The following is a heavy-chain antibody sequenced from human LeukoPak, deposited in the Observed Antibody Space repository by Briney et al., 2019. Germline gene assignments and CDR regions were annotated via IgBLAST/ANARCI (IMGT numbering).Heavy chain of an antibody. J-gene: IGHJ4*02. Sequence: GGSLRLSCAASGFTFSSYSMNWVRQAPGKGLEWVSAISGSAGNTYYADSVKGRFTISRDNSKNTLYLQMNSLRAEDTAVYYCAKDGKTRNWNYFQAKPVYWGQGTLVTVSS. D-gene: IGHD1-7*01. CDR2: ISGSAGNT. CDR3: AKDGKTRNWNYFQAKPVY. CDR1: GFTFSSYS. V-gene: IGHV3-23*01.